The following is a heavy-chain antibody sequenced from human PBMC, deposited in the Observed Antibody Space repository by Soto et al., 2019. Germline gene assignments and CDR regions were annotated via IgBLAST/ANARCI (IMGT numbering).Heavy chain of an antibody. CDR1: GFTFSDHY. Sequence: QEQLVESGGGLDKPGGSLRLSCVASGFTFSDHYMTWIRQAPGKGLEWVSYISKSNSDTNYADSVRGRFTISRDNAKNSLYLQMDSLRAEDTAMYYCGRGHYGLDVWGQGTTVTVSS. V-gene: IGHV3-11*05. J-gene: IGHJ6*02. CDR2: ISKSNSDT. CDR3: GRGHYGLDV.